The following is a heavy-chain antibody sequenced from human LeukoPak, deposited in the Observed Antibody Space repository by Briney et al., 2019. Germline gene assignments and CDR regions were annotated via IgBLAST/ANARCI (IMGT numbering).Heavy chain of an antibody. CDR3: AREFAFFDSGTDSYYNLGMDV. D-gene: IGHD3-10*01. J-gene: IGHJ6*03. Sequence: PSQTLSLTCSVSGDSVTSGDVDWSWIRQSADNGLQWIARIHTSRSTNFNPSLKNRVAISADTSHNSPSLRLKSVTAADSAVYYCAREFAFFDSGTDSYYNLGMDVWGKGTTVIVSS. CDR1: GDSVTSGDVD. V-gene: IGHV4-61*02. CDR2: IHTSRST.